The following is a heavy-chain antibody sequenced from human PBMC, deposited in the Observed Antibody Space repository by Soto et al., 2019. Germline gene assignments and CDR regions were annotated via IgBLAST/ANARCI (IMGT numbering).Heavy chain of an antibody. V-gene: IGHV3-23*01. CDR2: VNNGGGGT. J-gene: IGHJ4*02. D-gene: IGHD3-10*01. Sequence: EVLLLDSGGGLVQPGGSLRLSCAASGFTFSNYAMTWVRQAPGKGPEWISTVNNGGGGTYYADSVKGRFTISRDNSKNTQYLQVSSLRAEDTAVYYCAKERLGRGIDYWGQGILVTVSS. CDR1: GFTFSNYA. CDR3: AKERLGRGIDY.